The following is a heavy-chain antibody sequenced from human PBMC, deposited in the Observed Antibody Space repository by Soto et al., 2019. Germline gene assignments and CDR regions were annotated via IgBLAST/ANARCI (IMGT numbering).Heavy chain of an antibody. CDR1: GFTFITYS. Sequence: PWGSLRLSCVGSGFTFITYSINFFRHAAWKWLEWVSSISSRSDIYYADSVKGRFTISRDNAKNSVSLQMNSLRAEDTAVYYCAREYTAWPLAYGLDVWGQGTTVTVSS. J-gene: IGHJ6*02. CDR2: ISSRSDI. V-gene: IGHV3-21*01. D-gene: IGHD2-2*02. CDR3: AREYTAWPLAYGLDV.